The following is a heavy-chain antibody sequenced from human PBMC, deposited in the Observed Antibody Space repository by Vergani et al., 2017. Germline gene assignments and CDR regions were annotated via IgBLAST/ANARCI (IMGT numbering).Heavy chain of an antibody. J-gene: IGHJ4*02. CDR3: ARDRGRWLQFVEPRVDY. D-gene: IGHD5-24*01. CDR2: ISAYNGNT. CDR1: GYTFTSYG. V-gene: IGHV1-18*01. Sequence: QVQLVQSGAEVKKPGASVKVSCKASGYTFTSYGISWVRQAPGQGLEWMGWISAYNGNTNYAQKLQGRVTMTTDTSTSTAYMEPRSRRSDDTAVYYCARDRGRWLQFVEPRVDYWGQGTLVTVSS.